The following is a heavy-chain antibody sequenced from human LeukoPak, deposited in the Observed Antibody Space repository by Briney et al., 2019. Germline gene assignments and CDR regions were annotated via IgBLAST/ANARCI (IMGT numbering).Heavy chain of an antibody. CDR2: INAGNGNT. V-gene: IGHV1-3*01. Sequence: ASVNVSFKASGYTFTNYAMHWVRQAPGQRLEWMGWINAGNGNTKYSQKFQGRVAITRDTSASTAYMELSSLRSEDTAVYYCARATPSDYWGQGTLVTVSS. CDR1: GYTFTNYA. CDR3: ARATPSDY. J-gene: IGHJ4*02.